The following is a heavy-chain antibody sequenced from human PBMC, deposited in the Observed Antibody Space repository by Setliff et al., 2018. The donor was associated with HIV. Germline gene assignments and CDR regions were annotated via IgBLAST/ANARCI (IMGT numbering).Heavy chain of an antibody. J-gene: IGHJ4*02. CDR1: GFNFGEYA. CDR2: IRTKAYSGTT. V-gene: IGHV3-49*04. CDR3: TSAFADYAYWYFDY. D-gene: IGHD2-8*02. Sequence: LRLSCSASGFNFGEYALSWVRQAPGKGLEWVAFIRTKAYSGTTEYAASVKDRFTISRDDSKSIAYLQMNSLKTEDTAVYYCTSAFADYAYWYFDYWGQGTLVTVSS.